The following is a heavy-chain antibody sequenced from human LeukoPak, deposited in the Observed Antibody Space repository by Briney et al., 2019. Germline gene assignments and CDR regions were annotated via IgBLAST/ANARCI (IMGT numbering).Heavy chain of an antibody. CDR1: GFTFSSYA. Sequence: PGRSLRLSCAASGFTFSSYAMHWVRQAPGKGLEWVAVISYDGSNKYYADSVKGRFTISRDNSKDTLYLQMNSLRAEDTAVYYCARAKSTKYYFDYWGQGTLDTVSS. J-gene: IGHJ4*02. CDR2: ISYDGSNK. V-gene: IGHV3-30-3*01. CDR3: ARAKSTKYYFDY.